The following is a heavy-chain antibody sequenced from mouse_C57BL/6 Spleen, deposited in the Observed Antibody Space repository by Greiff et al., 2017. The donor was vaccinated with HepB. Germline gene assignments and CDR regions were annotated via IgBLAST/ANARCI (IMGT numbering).Heavy chain of an antibody. CDR1: GYTFTSYW. J-gene: IGHJ1*03. CDR2: IHPNSGST. Sequence: QVQLQQPGAELVKPGASVKLSCKASGYTFTSYWMHWVKQRPGQGLEWIGMIHPNSGSTNYNEKFKSKATLTVDKSSSTAYMQLSSLTSEDSAVYYCARGVAGYWYFDVWGTGTTVTVSS. CDR3: ARGVAGYWYFDV. V-gene: IGHV1-64*01.